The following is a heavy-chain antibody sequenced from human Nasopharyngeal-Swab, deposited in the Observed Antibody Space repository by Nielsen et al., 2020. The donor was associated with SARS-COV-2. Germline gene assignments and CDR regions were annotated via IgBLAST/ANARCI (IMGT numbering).Heavy chain of an antibody. J-gene: IGHJ4*02. CDR2: ISYDGSNK. V-gene: IGHV3-30*03. Sequence: GGSLRLSCAASGFTFSSYGMHWVRQAPGKGLEWVAVISYDGSNKYYADSVKGRFTISRDNSKNTLYLQMNSLRAKDTAVYYCARGHNTYCGGDCYSLAPDYWGQGTLVTVSS. D-gene: IGHD2-21*02. CDR3: ARGHNTYCGGDCYSLAPDY. CDR1: GFTFSSYG.